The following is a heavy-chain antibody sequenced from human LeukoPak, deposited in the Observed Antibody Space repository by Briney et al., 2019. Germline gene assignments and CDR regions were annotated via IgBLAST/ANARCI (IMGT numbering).Heavy chain of an antibody. D-gene: IGHD4-17*01. V-gene: IGHV3-30*02. Sequence: GGSLRLSCAASGFTFSSYGMHWVRQAPGKGLEWAAFIRYDGSDKYYADSVKGRFTISRDNSNNTLYLQMNSLRAEDTAVYYCAKDLTTVTSQGDYWGQGTLVTVSS. CDR2: IRYDGSDK. CDR1: GFTFSSYG. J-gene: IGHJ4*02. CDR3: AKDLTTVTSQGDY.